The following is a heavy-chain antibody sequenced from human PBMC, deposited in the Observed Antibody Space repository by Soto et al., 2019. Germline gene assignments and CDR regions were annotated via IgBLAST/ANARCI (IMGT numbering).Heavy chain of an antibody. CDR1: RYTFTSYA. Sequence: ASVKFSWRASRYTFTSYAIHWLRQAPRQRLEWMGLLNAGNGTKKYSHNFQGRVTITRDTSASTAYMELSSLRSEDTAVYYCARDQVGDSSQDDWGQGTLVTVSS. D-gene: IGHD3-22*01. CDR2: LNAGNGTK. CDR3: ARDQVGDSSQDD. J-gene: IGHJ4*02. V-gene: IGHV1-3*01.